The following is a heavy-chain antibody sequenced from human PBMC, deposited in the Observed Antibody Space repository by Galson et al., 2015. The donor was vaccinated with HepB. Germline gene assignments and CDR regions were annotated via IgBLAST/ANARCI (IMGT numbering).Heavy chain of an antibody. CDR1: GFTFSSYW. CDR3: ARDQRDYYDSSGYPDY. CDR2: IKQDGSEK. V-gene: IGHV3-7*01. D-gene: IGHD3-22*01. J-gene: IGHJ4*02. Sequence: SLRLSCAASGFTFSSYWTSWVRQAPGKGLEWVANIKQDGSEKYYVDSVKGRFTISRDNAKNSLYLQMNSLRAEDTAVYYCARDQRDYYDSSGYPDYWGQGTLVTVSS.